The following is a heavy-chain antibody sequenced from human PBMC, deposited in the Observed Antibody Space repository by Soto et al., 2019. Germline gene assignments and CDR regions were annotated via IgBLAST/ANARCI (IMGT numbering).Heavy chain of an antibody. D-gene: IGHD4-17*01. J-gene: IGHJ5*02. CDR2: IYHSGST. Sequence: QVQLQESGPGLVRPSGTLSLTCAVSGGSISSSSWWSWVRQPPVKGLEWIGEIYHSGSTNYNPSLKSPVTISVDKSKNQFSLKLNSVTAADTAVYYCARKDYGDYRWFDPWGQGTLVTVSS. CDR3: ARKDYGDYRWFDP. V-gene: IGHV4-4*02. CDR1: GGSISSSSW.